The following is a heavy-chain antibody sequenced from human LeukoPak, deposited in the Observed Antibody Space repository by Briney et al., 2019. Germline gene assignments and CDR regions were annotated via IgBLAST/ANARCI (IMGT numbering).Heavy chain of an antibody. CDR2: ISGSGGTT. J-gene: IGHJ4*02. V-gene: IGHV3-23*01. Sequence: PGGSLRLSCAASGFTFSSYAMSWVRQAPGKGLEWVSGISGSGGTTYYADSVKGRFTVSRDNSKNTLYLQMNSLRAEDTAVYYCAKLGGTTVTTVPDYWGQGTLVTVSS. CDR3: AKLGGTTVTTVPDY. D-gene: IGHD4-17*01. CDR1: GFTFSSYA.